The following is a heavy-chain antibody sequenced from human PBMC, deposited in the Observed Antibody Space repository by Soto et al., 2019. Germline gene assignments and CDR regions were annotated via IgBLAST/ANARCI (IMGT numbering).Heavy chain of an antibody. Sequence: ASVKVSCKASGYTFTGYYMHWVRQAPGQGLEWMGWINPNSGGTNYAQKFQGWVTMTRDTSISTAYMELSRLRSDDTAVYYCARGGLSIQLPLLTLPGPLDYWGQGTLVTVSS. CDR2: INPNSGGT. V-gene: IGHV1-2*04. D-gene: IGHD2-2*01. CDR1: GYTFTGYY. J-gene: IGHJ4*02. CDR3: ARGGLSIQLPLLTLPGPLDY.